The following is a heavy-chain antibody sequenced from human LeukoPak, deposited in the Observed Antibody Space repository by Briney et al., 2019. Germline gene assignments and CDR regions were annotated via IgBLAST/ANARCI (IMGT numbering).Heavy chain of an antibody. CDR2: INHSGST. CDR3: ASEYCSGGSCYGVDY. Sequence: SETLSLTCAVYGGSFSGYYWSWIRQPPGKGLEWIGEINHSGSTNYNPSLKSRVTISVDTSKNQFSLKLSSVTAADTAVYYCASEYCSGGSCYGVDYWGQGTLVTVSS. CDR1: GGSFSGYY. J-gene: IGHJ4*02. V-gene: IGHV4-34*01. D-gene: IGHD2-15*01.